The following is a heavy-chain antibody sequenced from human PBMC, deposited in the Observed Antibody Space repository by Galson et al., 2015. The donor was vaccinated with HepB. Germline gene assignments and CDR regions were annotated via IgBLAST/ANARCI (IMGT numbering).Heavy chain of an antibody. D-gene: IGHD3-22*01. J-gene: IGHJ3*02. CDR1: GYSFTSYW. V-gene: IGHV5-51*01. CDR3: ARQGSSGYRITDAFDI. CDR2: IYSGDSDT. Sequence: QSGAEVKKPGESLKISCKGSGYSFTSYWIGWVRQMPGEGLEWMGIIYSGDSDTRYSPSFQGQVTISADKSISTAYLQWSSLKASDTAMYYCARQGSSGYRITDAFDIWGQGTMVTVSS.